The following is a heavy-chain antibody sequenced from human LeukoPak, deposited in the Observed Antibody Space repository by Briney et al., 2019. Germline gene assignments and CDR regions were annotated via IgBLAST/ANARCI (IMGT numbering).Heavy chain of an antibody. Sequence: SETLSLTCTVSGGSISSYYWSWIRQPPGKGLEWIGYIYYSGGTNYNPSLKSRVTISVDTSKNQFSLKLSSVTAADTAVYYCARHPIAAAGEYYFDYWGQGTLVTVSS. J-gene: IGHJ4*02. V-gene: IGHV4-59*08. CDR2: IYYSGGT. D-gene: IGHD6-13*01. CDR3: ARHPIAAAGEYYFDY. CDR1: GGSISSYY.